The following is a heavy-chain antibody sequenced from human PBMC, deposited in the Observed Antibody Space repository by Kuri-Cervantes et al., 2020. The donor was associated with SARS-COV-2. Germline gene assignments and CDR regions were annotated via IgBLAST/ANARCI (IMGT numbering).Heavy chain of an antibody. V-gene: IGHV1-24*01. CDR1: GYTLTELS. CDR2: FDPEDGET. Sequence: ASVKVSCKVSGYTLTELSMHWVRQAPGKGLEWMGGFDPEDGETIYAQKFQGRVTMTEDTSTDTAYMELSSLRSEDTAVYYCARAIAAAAPFDYWGQGTLVTVSS. CDR3: ARAIAAAAPFDY. D-gene: IGHD6-13*01. J-gene: IGHJ4*02.